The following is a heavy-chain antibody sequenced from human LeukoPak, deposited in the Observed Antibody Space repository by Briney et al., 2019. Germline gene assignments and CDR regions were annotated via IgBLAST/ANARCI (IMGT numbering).Heavy chain of an antibody. CDR3: ARNSGGIVVVPTAAPDY. Sequence: ASVKVSCKASGYTFTGYYMHWVRQAPGLGLEWMGRINPNSGGTNYAQKFQGRVTMTRDTSISTAYMELSRLRSDDTAVYYCARNSGGIVVVPTAAPDYWGQGTLVSLSS. CDR1: GYTFTGYY. J-gene: IGHJ4*02. CDR2: INPNSGGT. D-gene: IGHD2-2*01. V-gene: IGHV1-2*06.